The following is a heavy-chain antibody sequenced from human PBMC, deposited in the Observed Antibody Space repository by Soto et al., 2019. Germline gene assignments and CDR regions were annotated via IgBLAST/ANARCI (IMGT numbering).Heavy chain of an antibody. J-gene: IGHJ4*02. D-gene: IGHD6-13*01. CDR1: GFTFISYG. CDR3: ASSPLVQGY. CDR2: INSDGSST. Sequence: EVQLVESGGGLVQPGGSLRLSCAASGFTFISYGLNWVRQAPGKGLVWVSRINSDGSSTGYADSVKGRFTISRDNAKNTLYLQMNSLRAEDTAVYYCASSPLVQGYWGQGTLVTVSS. V-gene: IGHV3-74*01.